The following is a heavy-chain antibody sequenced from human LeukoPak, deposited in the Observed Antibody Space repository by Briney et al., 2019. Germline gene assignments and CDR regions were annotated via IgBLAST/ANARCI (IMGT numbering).Heavy chain of an antibody. Sequence: GSLRLSCAASGFTFSSYSMNWVRQAPGKGLEWVSSISSSSSYIYYADSVKGRFTISRDNAKNSLYLQMNSLRAEDTAVYYCARGYYYDSRRFYYFDYWGQGTLVTLSS. CDR1: GFTFSSYS. D-gene: IGHD3-22*01. CDR2: ISSSSSYI. CDR3: ARGYYYDSRRFYYFDY. J-gene: IGHJ4*02. V-gene: IGHV3-21*01.